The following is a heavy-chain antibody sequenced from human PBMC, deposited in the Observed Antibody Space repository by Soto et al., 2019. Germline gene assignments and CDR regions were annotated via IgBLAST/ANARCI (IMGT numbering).Heavy chain of an antibody. CDR2: IIPIFGTA. J-gene: IGHJ6*02. D-gene: IGHD3-3*01. Sequence: ASVKVSCKASGGTFSSYAISWVRQAPGQGLEWMGGIIPIFGTANYAQKFQGRVTITADESTSTAYMELSSLRSDDTAVYYCARDHVRYLYFRVFGLASEGNYNGMDVWGQGTMVTVSS. CDR1: GGTFSSYA. CDR3: ARDHVRYLYFRVFGLASEGNYNGMDV. V-gene: IGHV1-69*13.